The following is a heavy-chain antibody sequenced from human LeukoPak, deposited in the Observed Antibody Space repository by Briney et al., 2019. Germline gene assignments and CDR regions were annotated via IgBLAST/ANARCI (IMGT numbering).Heavy chain of an antibody. CDR1: GFTFTRYW. D-gene: IGHD1-26*01. V-gene: IGHV3-7*01. CDR3: ARDPSPGATDH. Sequence: GGSLRLSCAASGFTFTRYWMSWVRQAPGKGLEWVGNIKQDGSETYYVDSVKGRFTISRDNARNSLYLQMNSLTAEDTAVYYCARDPSPGATDHWGQGTLVTVS. CDR2: IKQDGSET. J-gene: IGHJ4*02.